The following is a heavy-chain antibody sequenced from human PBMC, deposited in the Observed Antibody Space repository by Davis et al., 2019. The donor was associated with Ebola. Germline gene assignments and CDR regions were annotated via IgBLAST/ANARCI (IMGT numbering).Heavy chain of an antibody. CDR2: INHSGST. D-gene: IGHD3-3*01. CDR3: ARRSGRFDY. CDR1: GGSFSGYY. V-gene: IGHV4-34*01. J-gene: IGHJ4*02. Sequence: ESLKISCAVYGGSFSGYYWSWIRQPPGKGLEWIGEINHSGSTNYNPSLKSRVTISVDTSKNQFSLKLSSVTAADTAVYYCARRSGRFDYWGQGTLVTVSS.